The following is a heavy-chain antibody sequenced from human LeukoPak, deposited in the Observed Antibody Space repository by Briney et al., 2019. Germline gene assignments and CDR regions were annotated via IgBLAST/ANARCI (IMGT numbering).Heavy chain of an antibody. CDR3: ARVRKTQIYNYGSLDYYYYIDV. D-gene: IGHD5-18*01. J-gene: IGHJ6*03. V-gene: IGHV4-59*01. CDR2: VHDSGST. CDR1: GGSISSYY. Sequence: PSETLSLTCTVSGGSISSYYWSWIRQPPGKGLEYIGHVHDSGSTNYNPSLKSRVTISVDTSQNQFSLKLSSVTAADTAVYYCARVRKTQIYNYGSLDYYYYIDVWGQGTTVTVSS.